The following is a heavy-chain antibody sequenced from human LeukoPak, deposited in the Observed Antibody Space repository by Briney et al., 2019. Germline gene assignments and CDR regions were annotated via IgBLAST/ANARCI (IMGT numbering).Heavy chain of an antibody. J-gene: IGHJ6*02. V-gene: IGHV3-30-3*01. Sequence: GRSLRLSCAASGFTFSSFAMHWVRQAPGKGLEWVALVSYDESYTYYADSVKGRFTISRDNSKNTLYLQMNSLKPEDTAVFYCARGRVRGASYYYGMDVWGQGTTVTVSS. CDR2: VSYDESYT. CDR3: ARGRVRGASYYYGMDV. D-gene: IGHD3-10*01. CDR1: GFTFSSFA.